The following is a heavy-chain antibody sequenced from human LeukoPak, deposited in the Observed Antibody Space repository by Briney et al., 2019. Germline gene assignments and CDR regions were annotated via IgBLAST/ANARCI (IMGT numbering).Heavy chain of an antibody. D-gene: IGHD3-22*01. J-gene: IGHJ4*02. CDR1: GGSFSSGSYY. V-gene: IGHV4-61*01. CDR3: ARVSKGLVVITRRVYYFDY. CDR2: IYYSGST. Sequence: SETLSLTCTVSGGSFSSGSYYWSWIRQPPGKGLEWIGYIYYSGSTNYNPSLKSRVTISVDTSKNQFSLKLSSVTAADTAVYYCARVSKGLVVITRRVYYFDYWGQGTLVTVSS.